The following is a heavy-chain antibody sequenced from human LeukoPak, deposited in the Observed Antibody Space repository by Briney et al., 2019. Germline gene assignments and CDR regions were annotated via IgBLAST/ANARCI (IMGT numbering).Heavy chain of an antibody. Sequence: SETLSLTCAVYGGSFSGYYWSWIRQPPGKGLEWIGEINHSGSTNYNPSLKGRVTISVDTSKNQFSLKLSSVTAADTAVYYCARVNYDILTGYYKDYWGQGTLVTVSS. V-gene: IGHV4-34*01. J-gene: IGHJ4*02. CDR1: GGSFSGYY. CDR2: INHSGST. CDR3: ARVNYDILTGYYKDY. D-gene: IGHD3-9*01.